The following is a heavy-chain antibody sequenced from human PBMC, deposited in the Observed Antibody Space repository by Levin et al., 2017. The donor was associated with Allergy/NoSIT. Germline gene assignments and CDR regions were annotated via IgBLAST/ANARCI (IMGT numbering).Heavy chain of an antibody. Sequence: GESLKISCKASGYTFTGYYMHWVRQAPGQGLEWMGWINPNSGGTNYAQKFQGRVTMTRDTSISTAYMELSRLRSDDTAVYYCARDHGKTITMIVVVDLDYWGQGTLVTVSS. CDR1: GYTFTGYY. CDR2: INPNSGGT. CDR3: ARDHGKTITMIVVVDLDY. D-gene: IGHD3-22*01. J-gene: IGHJ4*02. V-gene: IGHV1-2*02.